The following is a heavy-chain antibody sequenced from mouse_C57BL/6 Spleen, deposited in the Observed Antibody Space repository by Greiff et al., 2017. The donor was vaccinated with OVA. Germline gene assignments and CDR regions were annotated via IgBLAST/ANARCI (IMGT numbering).Heavy chain of an antibody. Sequence: VKLMESGAELVRPGASVKLSCKASGYTFTDYYINWVKQRPGQGLEWIARIYPGSGNTYYNEKFKGKATLTAEKSSSTAYMQLSSLTSEDSAVYFCARGGNYPYYAMDDWGQGTSVTVSS. D-gene: IGHD2-1*01. CDR1: GYTFTDYY. CDR3: ARGGNYPYYAMDD. J-gene: IGHJ4*01. CDR2: IYPGSGNT. V-gene: IGHV1-76*01.